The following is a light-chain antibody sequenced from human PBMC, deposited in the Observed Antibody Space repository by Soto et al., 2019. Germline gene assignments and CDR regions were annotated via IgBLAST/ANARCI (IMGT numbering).Light chain of an antibody. V-gene: IGKV1-39*01. CDR3: QRSYTTPRT. CDR1: QSISTF. Sequence: DIQMTQSPSSLSASVGDRVSVTCRASQSISTFLNWYQQRPGEAPKLLIYAASSLQSGVPSRFSGSGSGADFTLAIGSLQREDFATYYCQRSYTTPRTFGQGTKVEFK. CDR2: AAS. J-gene: IGKJ1*01.